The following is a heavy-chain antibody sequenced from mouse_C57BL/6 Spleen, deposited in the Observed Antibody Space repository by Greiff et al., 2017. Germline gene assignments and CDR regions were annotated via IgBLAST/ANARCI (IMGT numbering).Heavy chain of an antibody. CDR3: ARLDGSSYWYFDV. V-gene: IGHV1-52*01. D-gene: IGHD1-1*01. J-gene: IGHJ1*03. CDR2: IDPSDSET. Sequence: QVQLQQPGAELVRPGSSVKLSCKASGYTFTRYWMHWVKQRPIQGLEWIGNIDPSDSETPYNQKFKDKATLTVDKSSSTAYRQLSSLTSEDSAVYYCARLDGSSYWYFDVWGTGTTVTVSS. CDR1: GYTFTRYW.